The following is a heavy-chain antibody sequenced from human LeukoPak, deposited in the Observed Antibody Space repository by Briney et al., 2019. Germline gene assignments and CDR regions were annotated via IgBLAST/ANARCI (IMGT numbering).Heavy chain of an antibody. D-gene: IGHD3-10*01. J-gene: IGHJ4*02. CDR2: ITDSGIYT. Sequence: GGSLRLSCAASGFSFSSYAMTWVRQAPGKGLEWVSGITDSGIYTSYADSVKGRFTISRDNSNNMLYLQMDSLRAEDTAVYYCATYGSGNSDRYFDQWGQGTLVTVSS. V-gene: IGHV3-23*01. CDR1: GFSFSSYA. CDR3: ATYGSGNSDRYFDQ.